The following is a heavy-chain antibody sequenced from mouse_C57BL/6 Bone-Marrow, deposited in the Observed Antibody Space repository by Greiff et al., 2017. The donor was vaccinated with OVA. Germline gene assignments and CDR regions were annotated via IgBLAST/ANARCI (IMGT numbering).Heavy chain of an antibody. Sequence: EVHLVESGGDLVKPGGSLKLSCAASGFTFSSYGMSWVRQTPDKRLEWVATISSGGSYTYYPDSVKGRFTISRDNAKNTLYLQMSSLKSEDTAMYYCARPSLLLGGQGTLVTVSA. V-gene: IGHV5-6*01. CDR1: GFTFSSYG. D-gene: IGHD2-1*01. CDR2: ISSGGSYT. CDR3: ARPSLLL. J-gene: IGHJ3*01.